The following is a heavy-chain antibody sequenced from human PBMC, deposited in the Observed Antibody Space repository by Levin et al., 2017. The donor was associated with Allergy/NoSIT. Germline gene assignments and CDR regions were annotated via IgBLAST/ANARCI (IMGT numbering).Heavy chain of an antibody. CDR2: IDPDDGGT. J-gene: IGHJ4*02. Sequence: ASVKVSCKASGYSFTGYYIHWVRQAPGQGLEWMGWIDPDDGGTGSTQNFQGRVTMTRDTSISAAYMELSWLRSDDTAVYYCARGRQLGGNIYRSDYWGQGTLVTVSS. V-gene: IGHV1-2*02. CDR3: ARGRQLGGNIYRSDY. D-gene: IGHD4-23*01. CDR1: GYSFTGYY.